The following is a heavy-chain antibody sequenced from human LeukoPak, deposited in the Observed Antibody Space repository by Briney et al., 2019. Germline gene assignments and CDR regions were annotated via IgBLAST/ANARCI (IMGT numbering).Heavy chain of an antibody. D-gene: IGHD3-22*01. J-gene: IGHJ4*02. Sequence: ASVKVSCKASGYTFTGYYMHWVRQAPGQGLEWMGWINPNSGGTNYAQKFQGRVTMTRDTSISTAYMELSRLRSDDTAVYYCARSLGDSSGYYWDYWGQGTLVTVSS. CDR1: GYTFTGYY. V-gene: IGHV1-2*02. CDR2: INPNSGGT. CDR3: ARSLGDSSGYYWDY.